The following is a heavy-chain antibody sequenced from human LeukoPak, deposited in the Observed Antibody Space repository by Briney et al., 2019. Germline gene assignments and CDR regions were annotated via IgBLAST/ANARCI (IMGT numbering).Heavy chain of an antibody. CDR2: IAGGDDR. CDR1: GITFNDYY. CDR3: ARDNSHSRIYSTRGNAFDI. Sequence: GGSLRLSCAASGITFNDYYMSWVRQAPGKGLEWVAGIAGGDDRFYADSVKGRFSISRDNSKNTVDLQMNSLRAEDTAVYYCARDNSHSRIYSTRGNAFDIWGQGTMVAVSS. J-gene: IGHJ3*02. D-gene: IGHD6-13*01. V-gene: IGHV3-66*02.